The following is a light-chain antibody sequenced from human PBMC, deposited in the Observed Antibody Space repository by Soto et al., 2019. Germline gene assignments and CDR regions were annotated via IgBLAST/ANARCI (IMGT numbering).Light chain of an antibody. Sequence: IQLTQSPSSLSASPGDRVTITCRASQGISSYLAWYQQKPGKAPKLLIYAASTLQSGVPSRFSGSGSGTDFTLTISSLQAEDFATYYCLQDYNYPRTFGGGTKVDIK. CDR2: AAS. CDR3: LQDYNYPRT. V-gene: IGKV1-8*01. J-gene: IGKJ4*01. CDR1: QGISSY.